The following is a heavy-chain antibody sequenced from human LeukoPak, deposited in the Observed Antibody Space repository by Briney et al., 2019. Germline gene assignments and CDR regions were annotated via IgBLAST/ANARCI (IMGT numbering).Heavy chain of an antibody. J-gene: IGHJ5*02. V-gene: IGHV1-46*01. D-gene: IGHD1-1*01. CDR1: GYTFTSYY. CDR2: INPSRGST. CDR3: TRGVQLERRYCNWFDP. Sequence: GASVKVSCKASGYTFTSYYIHWVRQAPGQGLEWMGMINPSRGSTSYAQKFQGGLTMTRDTSTSTVYMELSSLRSEDTAVYYCTRGVQLERRYCNWFDPWGQGTLVTVSS.